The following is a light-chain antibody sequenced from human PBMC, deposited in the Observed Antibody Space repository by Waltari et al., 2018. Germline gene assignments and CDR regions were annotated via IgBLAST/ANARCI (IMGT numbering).Light chain of an antibody. CDR3: QQYGSSPPFT. V-gene: IGKV3-20*01. J-gene: IGKJ3*01. CDR1: QSVSSSY. Sequence: EIVLTQSPGTLSLSPGERATLSFRASQSVSSSYLAWYQQKPGHAPRLLIYGASSRATSIPDRFSGSGSGTDFTLTISRLEPEDFAVYYCQQYGSSPPFTFGPGTKVDIK. CDR2: GAS.